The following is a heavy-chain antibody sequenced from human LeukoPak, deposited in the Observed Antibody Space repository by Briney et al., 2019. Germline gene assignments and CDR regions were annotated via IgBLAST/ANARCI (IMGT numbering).Heavy chain of an antibody. CDR2: IYTSGST. CDR3: ARAPRGSYYYYMDV. Sequence: SETLSLTCTVSGGSISSGSYYWSWIRQPAGKGLEWIGRIYTSGSTNYNPSLKSRVTISVDTSKNQFSLKLSSVTAADTAVYYCARAPRGSYYYYMDVWGKGTTVTISS. CDR1: GGSISSGSYY. J-gene: IGHJ6*03. V-gene: IGHV4-61*02. D-gene: IGHD6-25*01.